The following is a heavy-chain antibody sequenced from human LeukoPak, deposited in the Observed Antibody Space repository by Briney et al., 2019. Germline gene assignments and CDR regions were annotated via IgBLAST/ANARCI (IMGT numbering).Heavy chain of an antibody. CDR3: ARGGSHFDY. D-gene: IGHD1-26*01. CDR1: GGSISSSSYY. CDR2: IDYSGST. V-gene: IGHV4-39*07. J-gene: IGHJ4*02. Sequence: KPSETLSLTCTVSGGSISSSSYYWDWIRQPPGKGLEWIGTIDYSGSTYYNPSLKSRVTMSVDTSKNQFSLRLSSVTAADTAVYYCARGGSHFDYWGQGTLVTVSS.